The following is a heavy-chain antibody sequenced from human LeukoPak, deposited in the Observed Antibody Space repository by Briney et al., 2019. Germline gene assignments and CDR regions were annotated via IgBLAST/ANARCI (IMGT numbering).Heavy chain of an antibody. D-gene: IGHD2-2*01. J-gene: IGHJ5*02. Sequence: GGSLRLSCAASGFTFSSYSMNWVRQAPGKGLEWVSYMSSGSSTIYYADSMKGRFTISRDNAKNSLYLQLNSLRAEDTAVYYCARGGYCSSTSCYPSWFDPWGQGTLVTVSS. V-gene: IGHV3-48*01. CDR2: MSSGSSTI. CDR3: ARGGYCSSTSCYPSWFDP. CDR1: GFTFSSYS.